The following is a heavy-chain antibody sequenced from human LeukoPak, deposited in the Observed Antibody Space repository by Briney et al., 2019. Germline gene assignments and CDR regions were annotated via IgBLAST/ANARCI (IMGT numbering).Heavy chain of an antibody. CDR1: GFIFNGYG. D-gene: IGHD5-12*01. V-gene: IGHV3-30*03. CDR2: ISYDGSNK. CDR3: ARVRGYAFGFDY. Sequence: PGGSLRLSCAASGFIFNGYGMSWVRQAPGKGLEWVAVISYDGSNKYYADSVKGRFTISRDNSKNTLYLQMNSLRAEDTAVYYCARVRGYAFGFDYWGQGTLVTVSS. J-gene: IGHJ4*02.